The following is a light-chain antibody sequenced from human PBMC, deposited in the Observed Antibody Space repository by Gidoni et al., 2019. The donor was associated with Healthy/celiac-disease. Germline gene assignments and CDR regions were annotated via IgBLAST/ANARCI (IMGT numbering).Light chain of an antibody. J-gene: IGKJ4*01. CDR3: QQYDNLPLT. CDR2: DAS. CDR1: QDISNY. V-gene: IGKV1-33*01. Sequence: DIQMTQSPSSLSASVGDRVTITCQASQDISNYLNWYQQKPGKAPKPLIYDASNLETGVPSRFSGSGSWTDFTFTISSLQPEDIATYYCQQYDNLPLTFXGXTKVEIK.